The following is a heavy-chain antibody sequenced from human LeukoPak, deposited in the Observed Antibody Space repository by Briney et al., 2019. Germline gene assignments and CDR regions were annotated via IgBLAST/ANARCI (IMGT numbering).Heavy chain of an antibody. J-gene: IGHJ6*03. D-gene: IGHD3-10*01. V-gene: IGHV3-30*02. CDR1: GFTFSSYG. Sequence: GGSLRLSCAASGFTFSSYGMHWVRQAPGKGLEWVAFIRYDGSNKYYADSVKGRFTISRDNSKNTLYLQMNSLRAEDTAVYYCAKARGVRGVISGYYYYYYMDVWGKGTTVTISS. CDR3: AKARGVRGVISGYYYYYYMDV. CDR2: IRYDGSNK.